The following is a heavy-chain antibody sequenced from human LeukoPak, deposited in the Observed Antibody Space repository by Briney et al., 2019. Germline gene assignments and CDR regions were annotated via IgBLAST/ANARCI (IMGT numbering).Heavy chain of an antibody. D-gene: IGHD4-23*01. CDR1: GGSISSYY. CDR3: ARALSVVTPYYFDY. CDR2: IYYSGST. Sequence: PSETLSLTCTVSGGSISSYYWSWIRQPPGKGLEWIGYIYYSGSTNYNPSLKSRVTISVDTSKNQFSLKLSSVTAADTAVYYCARALSVVTPYYFDYWGQGTLVTVS. V-gene: IGHV4-59*01. J-gene: IGHJ4*02.